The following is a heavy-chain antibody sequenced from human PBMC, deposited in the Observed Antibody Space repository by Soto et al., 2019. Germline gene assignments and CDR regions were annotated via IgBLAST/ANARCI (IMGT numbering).Heavy chain of an antibody. V-gene: IGHV4-59*01. CDR1: GGSISSYY. CDR3: ARAHPDGGFDY. Sequence: SETLSLTCTVSGGSISSYYWSWIRQPPGKGLEWIGYIYYSGSTNYNPSLKSRVTISVDTSKNQFSLKLDSVTAADTAVYYCARAHPDGGFDYWGQGTLVTVSS. D-gene: IGHD3-10*01. J-gene: IGHJ4*02. CDR2: IYYSGST.